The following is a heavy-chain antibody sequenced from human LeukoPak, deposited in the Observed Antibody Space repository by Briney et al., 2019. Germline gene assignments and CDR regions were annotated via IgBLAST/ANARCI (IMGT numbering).Heavy chain of an antibody. J-gene: IGHJ4*02. CDR1: GFTFSSYA. D-gene: IGHD3-10*01. CDR3: ARDPGGSDY. CDR2: ISSSTLKI. V-gene: IGHV3-21*01. Sequence: PGGSLRLSCAASGFTFSSYAMHWVRQAPGKGLEWVSAISSSTLKIYYADSVKGRFTISRDNSKNTLYLQMNSLRAEDTAVYYCARDPGGSDYWGQGTLVTVSS.